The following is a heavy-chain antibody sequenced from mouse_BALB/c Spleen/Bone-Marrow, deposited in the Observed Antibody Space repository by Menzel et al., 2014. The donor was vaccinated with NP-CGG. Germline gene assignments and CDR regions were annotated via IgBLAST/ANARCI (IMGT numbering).Heavy chain of an antibody. CDR1: GFTFSDFY. CDR2: SRNRAKYYTT. D-gene: IGHD2-10*02. CDR3: ARDVGYGNYFVY. J-gene: IGHJ3*01. V-gene: IGHV7-1*02. Sequence: EVMLVESGGGLVQPGDSLRLSCATSGFTFSDFYMEWVRQPPGKRLEWIATSRNRAKYYTTEYSASVKGRFIVSRDTSQSVLYLQMNALRAEDTAIYYCARDVGYGNYFVYWGLGTLVTVS.